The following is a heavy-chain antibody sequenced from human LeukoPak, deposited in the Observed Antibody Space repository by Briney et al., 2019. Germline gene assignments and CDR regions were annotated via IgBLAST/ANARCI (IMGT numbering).Heavy chain of an antibody. V-gene: IGHV1-18*01. CDR3: ARGRGSSSWYGFDY. CDR1: GYTFTSYG. Sequence: ASVKVSCKASGYTFTSYGITWVRQAPGQGLEWMGRISAYNGNTNYAQKLQGRVTMTTDTSTSTAYMELRSLRSDDTAVYYCARGRGSSSWYGFDYWGQGTLVTVSS. CDR2: ISAYNGNT. J-gene: IGHJ4*02. D-gene: IGHD6-13*01.